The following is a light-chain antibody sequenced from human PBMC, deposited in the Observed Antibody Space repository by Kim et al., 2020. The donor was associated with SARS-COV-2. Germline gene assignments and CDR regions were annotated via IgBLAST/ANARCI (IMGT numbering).Light chain of an antibody. CDR1: KLGDKY. CDR3: QAWDSSTVV. CDR2: QDS. Sequence: SVSPGQTASITCSGDKLGDKYACWYQQKPGQSPVLDIYQDSKRPSGIPERFSGSNSGNTATLTISGTQAMDEADYYRQAWDSSTVVFGGGTQLTVL. J-gene: IGLJ2*01. V-gene: IGLV3-1*01.